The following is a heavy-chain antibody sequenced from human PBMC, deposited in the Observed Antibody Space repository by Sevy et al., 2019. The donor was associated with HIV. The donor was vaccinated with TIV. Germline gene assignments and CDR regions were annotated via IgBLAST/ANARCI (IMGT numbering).Heavy chain of an antibody. CDR2: IYFSGST. CDR1: GGSIARSSYD. J-gene: IGHJ4*02. CDR3: ARHGGLVDRGFDF. D-gene: IGHD3-10*01. V-gene: IGHV4-39*01. Sequence: SETLSLTCTVSGGSIARSSYDWGWIRQSPGKGLEWSGSIYFSGSTSYATSLRSRVTISVDTSKNQVSLKMRSVTATDTAFYYWARHGGLVDRGFDFWGQGALVTVSS.